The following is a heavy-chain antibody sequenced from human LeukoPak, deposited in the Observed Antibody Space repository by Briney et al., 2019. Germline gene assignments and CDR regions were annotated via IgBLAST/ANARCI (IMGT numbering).Heavy chain of an antibody. D-gene: IGHD3-22*01. Sequence: GASVKVSCKASGYTFTYRYLHWVRQAPGRALEWMGWITPFNGNTNYAQKFQDRVTITRDRSMSTAYMELSSLRSEDTAMYYCASSVSGYSSYFDYWGQGTLVTVSS. CDR3: ASSVSGYSSYFDY. J-gene: IGHJ4*02. V-gene: IGHV1-45*02. CDR1: GYTFTYRY. CDR2: ITPFNGNT.